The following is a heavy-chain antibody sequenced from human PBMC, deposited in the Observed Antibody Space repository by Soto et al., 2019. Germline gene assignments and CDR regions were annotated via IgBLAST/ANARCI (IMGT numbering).Heavy chain of an antibody. J-gene: IGHJ4*02. D-gene: IGHD3-9*01. CDR1: GFTFSSYS. Sequence: EVQLVESGGGLVKPGGSLRLSCAASGFTFSSYSMNWVRQAPGKGLEWVSSISSSSSYIYYADSVKGRFTISRDNAKNSLYLQMNSLRAEDTAVYYCARDMSNYDILTGLDYWGQGTLVTVSS. CDR3: ARDMSNYDILTGLDY. V-gene: IGHV3-21*01. CDR2: ISSSSSYI.